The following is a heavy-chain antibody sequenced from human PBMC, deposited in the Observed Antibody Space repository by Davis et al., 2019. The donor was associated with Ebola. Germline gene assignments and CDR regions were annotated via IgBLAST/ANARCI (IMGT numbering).Heavy chain of an antibody. CDR2: IYSGGST. D-gene: IGHD5-18*01. J-gene: IGHJ4*02. CDR1: GFTVSSNY. V-gene: IGHV3-53*01. CDR3: ARGRGYSYGDGFDY. Sequence: GGSLRLSCAASGFTVSSNYMSWVRQAPGKGLEWVSVIYSGGSTYYADSVKGRFTISRDNSKNTLYLQMNSLRAEDTAVYYCARGRGYSYGDGFDYWGQGTLVTVSS.